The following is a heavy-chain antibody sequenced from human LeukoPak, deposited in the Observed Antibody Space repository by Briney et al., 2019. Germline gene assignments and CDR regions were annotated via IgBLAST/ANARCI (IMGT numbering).Heavy chain of an antibody. CDR3: AREAPIDY. V-gene: IGHV3-7*01. Sequence: AGGSLRLSCAASGFTFSAYWMNWVRQAPGKGLEWVANINQDGTEKYYVDSVKGRFTISRDNAKNSLYLQMNSLRAEDTAVYYCAREAPIDYWGQGTLVTVSS. CDR1: GFTFSAYW. CDR2: INQDGTEK. J-gene: IGHJ4*02.